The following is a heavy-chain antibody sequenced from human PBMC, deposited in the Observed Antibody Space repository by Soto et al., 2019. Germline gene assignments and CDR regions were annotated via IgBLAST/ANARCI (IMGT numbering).Heavy chain of an antibody. CDR3: ARGGSLGYCSGGSCYVYYYYYMDV. Sequence: QVQLQQWGAGLLKPSETLSLTCAVYGGSFSGYYWSWIRQPPGKGLEWIGEINHSGSTNYNPSLTGRVTISVDTSKNQFSLKLSSVTDADTAVYYCARGGSLGYCSGGSCYVYYYYYMDVWGKGTTVTVSS. J-gene: IGHJ6*03. V-gene: IGHV4-34*01. CDR1: GGSFSGYY. CDR2: INHSGST. D-gene: IGHD2-15*01.